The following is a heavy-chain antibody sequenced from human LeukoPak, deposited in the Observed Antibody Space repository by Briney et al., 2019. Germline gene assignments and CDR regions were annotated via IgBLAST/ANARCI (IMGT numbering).Heavy chain of an antibody. D-gene: IGHD1-14*01. V-gene: IGHV3-21*01. J-gene: IGHJ4*02. CDR3: ASGRVSSTGG. CDR1: GFTFSSYS. CDR2: ISSSSSYI. Sequence: SGGSLRLSCAASGFTFSSYSMNWVRQAPGKGLEWVSSISSSSSYIYYADSVKGRFTISRDNAKNSLYLQMNSLRAEDTAVYYCASGRVSSTGGWGQEPWSPSPQ.